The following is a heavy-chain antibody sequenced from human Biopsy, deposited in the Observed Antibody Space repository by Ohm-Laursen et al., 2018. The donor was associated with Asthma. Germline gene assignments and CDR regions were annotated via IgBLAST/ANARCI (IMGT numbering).Heavy chain of an antibody. CDR2: IKHDGSEK. V-gene: IGHV3-7*01. Sequence: GSLRLSCSASGFTFGDYCMSWVRQVPGQGLEWVANIKHDGSEKNHVDSLEGRFTISRDNAKNLLFLQMNSLRAEDTAVYYCARTFHFWSPYHAEHYQLWGQGTLVTVSS. D-gene: IGHD3-3*01. CDR3: ARTFHFWSPYHAEHYQL. J-gene: IGHJ1*01. CDR1: GFTFGDYC.